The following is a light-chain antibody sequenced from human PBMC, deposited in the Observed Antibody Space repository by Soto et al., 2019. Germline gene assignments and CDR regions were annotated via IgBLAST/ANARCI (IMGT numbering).Light chain of an antibody. CDR2: SVS. Sequence: DIQMTQSPSSLSASVGDRVTITCRASQSIRTYLNWYQQKPGQAPKVLIYSVSTLGTGVPSRFSGSGSGTDFTLTISGLQPEDFATYFCQQGYSTPTFGQGTRLEI. CDR3: QQGYSTPT. V-gene: IGKV1-39*01. J-gene: IGKJ5*01. CDR1: QSIRTY.